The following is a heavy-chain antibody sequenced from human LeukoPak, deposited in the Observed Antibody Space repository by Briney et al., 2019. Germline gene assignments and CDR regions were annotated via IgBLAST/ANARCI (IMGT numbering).Heavy chain of an antibody. CDR3: ARISIAAAGTGGYFDY. CDR2: INHSGST. D-gene: IGHD6-13*01. Sequence: SETLSLTCAVYGGSFSGYYWSWIRQPSGKGLGWIGEINHSGSTNYNPSLKSRVTISVDTSKNQFSLKLSSVTAADTAVYYCARISIAAAGTGGYFDYWGQGTLVTVSS. V-gene: IGHV4-34*01. CDR1: GGSFSGYY. J-gene: IGHJ4*02.